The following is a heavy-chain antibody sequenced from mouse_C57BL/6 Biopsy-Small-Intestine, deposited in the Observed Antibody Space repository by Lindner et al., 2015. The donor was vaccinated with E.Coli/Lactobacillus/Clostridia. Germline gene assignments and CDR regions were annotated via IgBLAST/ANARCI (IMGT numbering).Heavy chain of an antibody. CDR3: ARSGYDGYSWFAY. V-gene: IGHV1-80*01. J-gene: IGHJ3*01. Sequence: VQLQESGAELVKPGASVKISCKASGYTFSNYWMNWVKQRPGKGLEWIGQIYPGDGDINYNGKFKGKATLTADKSSSTAYMQLSSLTSEDSAVYFCARSGYDGYSWFAYWGQGTLVTVSA. CDR1: GYTFSNYW. CDR2: IYPGDGDI. D-gene: IGHD2-3*01.